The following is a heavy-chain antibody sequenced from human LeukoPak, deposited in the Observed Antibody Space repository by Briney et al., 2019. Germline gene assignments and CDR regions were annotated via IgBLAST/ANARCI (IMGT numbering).Heavy chain of an antibody. V-gene: IGHV3-7*01. D-gene: IGHD6-19*01. CDR3: VPGGLAVSGIDY. Sequence: GGSLRLSCAASGFTFKNYWMSWVRQAPGKRLEWVANITPDGNDKYYVDSLKGRFTISRDNTKNSLYLQLNSLRTEDTAVYYCVPGGLAVSGIDYWGQGALVTVSS. CDR2: ITPDGNDK. J-gene: IGHJ4*02. CDR1: GFTFKNYW.